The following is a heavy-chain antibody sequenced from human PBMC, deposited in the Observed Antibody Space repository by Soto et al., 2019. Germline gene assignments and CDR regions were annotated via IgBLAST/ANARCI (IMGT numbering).Heavy chain of an antibody. CDR2: ISYDGSNE. CDR3: ARARLDTPALDY. J-gene: IGHJ4*02. Sequence: QVQLVESGGGVVQPGRSLRLSCAASGFTFRSYAMHWVRQAPGKGLEGVAVISYDGSNEYYADPVKGRFTISRDNSKNTLYLQMNSLRAEDTAVYYCARARLDTPALDYWGQGTLVTVSS. D-gene: IGHD2-2*01. CDR1: GFTFRSYA. V-gene: IGHV3-30-3*01.